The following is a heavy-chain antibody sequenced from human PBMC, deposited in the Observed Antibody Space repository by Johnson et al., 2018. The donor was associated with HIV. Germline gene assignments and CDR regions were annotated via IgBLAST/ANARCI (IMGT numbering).Heavy chain of an antibody. Sequence: VQLVESGGGVVRPGGSLRLSCAASGFTFDDYGMSWVRQAPGKGLEWVAGINWNGGGTYYADSVKGRFTMSRDNSKNTLYLQMNSLRAEDTAVYYCARGPYCSSSGCYGSGTYSSAFDIWGQGTMVTVSS. CDR1: GFTFDDYG. V-gene: IGHV3-20*04. D-gene: IGHD2-2*01. J-gene: IGHJ3*02. CDR3: ARGPYCSSSGCYGSGTYSSAFDI. CDR2: INWNGGGT.